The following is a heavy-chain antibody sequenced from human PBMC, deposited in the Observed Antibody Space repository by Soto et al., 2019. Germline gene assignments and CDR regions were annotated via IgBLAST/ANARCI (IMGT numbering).Heavy chain of an antibody. CDR2: IFHSGNT. V-gene: IGHV4-4*02. Sequence: QVQLQESGPGLVKPSGTLSLTCAVSSGSIGTTNWWSWVRQTPGKGLEWIGEIFHSGNTYYNPSLASRVTISVATSKNQFSLNLRSVTAADTAVYYCARRTWGMDVWGQRTTVTVSS. J-gene: IGHJ6*02. CDR1: SGSIGTTNW. CDR3: ARRTWGMDV. D-gene: IGHD2-8*01.